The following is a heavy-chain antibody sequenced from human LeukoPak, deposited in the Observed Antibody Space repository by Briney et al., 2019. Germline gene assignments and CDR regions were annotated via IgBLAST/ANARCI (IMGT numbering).Heavy chain of an antibody. CDR2: IYYSGST. CDR1: GGSVSSGSYY. D-gene: IGHD3-22*01. V-gene: IGHV4-61*01. J-gene: IGHJ4*02. CDR3: ARSSTYYYGSSGYFDY. Sequence: SETLSLTCTVSGGSVSSGSYYWSWIRQPPGKGLEWIGYIYYSGSTNYNPSLKSRVTISVDTSKNQFSLKLSSVTAADTAVYYCARSSTYYYGSSGYFDYWGQGTLVTVSS.